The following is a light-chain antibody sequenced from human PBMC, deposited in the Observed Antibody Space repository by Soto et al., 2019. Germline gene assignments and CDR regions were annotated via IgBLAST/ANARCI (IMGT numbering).Light chain of an antibody. J-gene: IGLJ1*01. CDR2: DDR. CDR3: QVWDSTSAQDG. CDR1: NIGSKS. V-gene: IGLV3-21*02. Sequence: SYELTQPPSVPVAPGQTARISCEGDNIGSKSVYWHQQKPGQAPVLVVYDDRDRPSGIPERFSGSNSGNTATLTINRVEAADEAEYSCQVWDSTSAQDGFGTGTKVTVL.